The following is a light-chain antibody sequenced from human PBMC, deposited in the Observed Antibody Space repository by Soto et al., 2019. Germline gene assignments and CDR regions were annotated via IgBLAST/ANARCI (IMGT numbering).Light chain of an antibody. CDR3: QQNYSYPRT. Sequence: AIRMTQSPSSLSASTGDRVNITCRASQGISSYLAWYQQKPGKAPKLLIYAASTLQSGVPSRCSGSGSGTDFTITISGLQYEDFATYYCQQNYSYPRTFGQGTKVEIK. CDR2: AAS. CDR1: QGISSY. J-gene: IGKJ1*01. V-gene: IGKV1-8*01.